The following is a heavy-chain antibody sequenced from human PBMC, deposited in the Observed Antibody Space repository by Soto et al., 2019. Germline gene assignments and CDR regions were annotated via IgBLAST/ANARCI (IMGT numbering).Heavy chain of an antibody. D-gene: IGHD4-4*01. Sequence: QVQLVQSGAEVKKPGASVKVSCKASGYTFTSYGISWVRQAPGQGLEWMGWISAYNGNTNYAQKLQGRVTMTTDTSTSRAYMELRSLRSNDTAMYYCARSVDGDSNYGFDPWGQGTLVTVSS. V-gene: IGHV1-18*01. CDR2: ISAYNGNT. CDR3: ARSVDGDSNYGFDP. CDR1: GYTFTSYG. J-gene: IGHJ5*02.